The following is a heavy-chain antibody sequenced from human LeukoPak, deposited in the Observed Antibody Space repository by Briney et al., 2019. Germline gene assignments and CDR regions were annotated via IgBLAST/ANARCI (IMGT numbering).Heavy chain of an antibody. CDR1: GFTFISSA. Sequence: SVKVSFKTSGFTFISSAVQWVRQARGQLLELIGWIVVGSGNTNYAQKFQERVTITRDMSTSPAYMELSSLRSEDTAVYYCAADPSYSSGYRYYFDYWGQGTLVAVSS. V-gene: IGHV1-58*01. J-gene: IGHJ4*02. D-gene: IGHD3-22*01. CDR2: IVVGSGNT. CDR3: AADPSYSSGYRYYFDY.